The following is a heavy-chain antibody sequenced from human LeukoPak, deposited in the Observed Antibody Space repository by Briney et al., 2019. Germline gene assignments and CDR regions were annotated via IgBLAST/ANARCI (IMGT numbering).Heavy chain of an antibody. CDR2: IYYSGST. CDR3: ASYGDRCFDY. J-gene: IGHJ4*02. D-gene: IGHD4-17*01. CDR1: GGSISSYY. V-gene: IGHV4-59*06. Sequence: PSETLSLTCTVSGGSISSYYWSWIRQHPGKGLEWIGYIYYSGSTYYNPSLRSRVSISVDTSKNQFSLKLSSVTAADTAVYYCASYGDRCFDYWGQGTLVTVSS.